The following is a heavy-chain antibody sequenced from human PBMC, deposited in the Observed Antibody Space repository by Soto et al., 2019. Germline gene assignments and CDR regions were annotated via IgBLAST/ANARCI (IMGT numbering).Heavy chain of an antibody. D-gene: IGHD3-10*01. CDR1: GDSINGHY. V-gene: IGHV4-59*11. CDR3: AKYRRTRAEGVTLAY. Sequence: PSETLSLTCTVCGDSINGHYCSWIRQPPGKGLEWIGYIYYDGNTEYNPSLESRVTMSVDTSKNQFSLKLRSVAPADTAVYYCAKYRRTRAEGVTLAYWGQGALVTVSS. J-gene: IGHJ4*02. CDR2: IYYDGNT.